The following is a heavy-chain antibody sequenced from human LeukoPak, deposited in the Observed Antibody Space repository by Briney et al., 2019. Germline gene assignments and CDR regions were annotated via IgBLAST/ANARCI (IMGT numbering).Heavy chain of an antibody. CDR2: ISGSGGST. V-gene: IGHV3-23*01. CDR1: GFTFSSYA. CDR3: AKMTTVTTYYYYGMDV. Sequence: GGSLRLSCAASGFTFSSYAMSWVRQAPGKGLEWVSAISGSGGSTYYAVSVKGRFTISRDNSKNTLYLQMNSLRAEDTAVYYCAKMTTVTTYYYYGMDVWGQGTTVAVSS. J-gene: IGHJ6*02. D-gene: IGHD4-17*01.